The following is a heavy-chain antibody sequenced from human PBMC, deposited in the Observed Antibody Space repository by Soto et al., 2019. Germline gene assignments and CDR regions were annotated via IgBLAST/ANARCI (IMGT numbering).Heavy chain of an antibody. J-gene: IGHJ6*03. D-gene: IGHD2-2*01. CDR2: ISAYNGNT. CDR3: ARNTYEYQLLSGYRYYMDV. V-gene: IGHV1-18*01. CDR1: GYTFTSYG. Sequence: ASVKVSCKASGYTFTSYGISWVRQAPGQGLEWMGWISAYNGNTNYAQKLQGRVTMTTDTSTSTAYMELRSLRSDDTAVYYCARNTYEYQLLSGYRYYMDVWGKGTTVTGSS.